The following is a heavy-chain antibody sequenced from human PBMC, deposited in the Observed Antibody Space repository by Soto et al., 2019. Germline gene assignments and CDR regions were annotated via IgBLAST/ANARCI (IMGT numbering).Heavy chain of an antibody. J-gene: IGHJ4*02. CDR3: PTDMGTDYYDSSGYYYFDY. CDR1: GFTFSNAW. V-gene: IGHV3-15*07. CDR2: IKSKTDGGTT. D-gene: IGHD3-22*01. Sequence: PGGSLRLSCAASGFTFSNAWMNWVRQAPGKGLEWVGRIKSKTDGGTTDYAAPVKGRFTISRDDSKNTLYLQMNSLKTEDTAVYYFPTDMGTDYYDSSGYYYFDYWGQGTLVTVSS.